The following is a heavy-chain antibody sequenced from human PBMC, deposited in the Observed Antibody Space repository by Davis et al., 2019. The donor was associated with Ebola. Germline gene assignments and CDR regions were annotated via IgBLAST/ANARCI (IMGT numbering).Heavy chain of an antibody. V-gene: IGHV5-51*01. CDR3: ATLRRAITGFDDGYDI. CDR2: IYPGDSDT. CDR1: GYSFTGYW. D-gene: IGHD5-24*01. Sequence: KVSCKGSGYSFTGYWIGWVRQMPGKGLEWMGIIYPGDSDTSYSPSFRGQATISADNSIKTAFLQWSSLKASDTAIYYCATLRRAITGFDDGYDIWGQGTMVTVSS. J-gene: IGHJ3*02.